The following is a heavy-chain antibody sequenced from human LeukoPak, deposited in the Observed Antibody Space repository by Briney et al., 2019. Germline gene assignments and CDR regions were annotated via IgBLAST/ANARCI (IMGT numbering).Heavy chain of an antibody. D-gene: IGHD3-10*01. Sequence: GASVKVSCKVSGYTLTELSMHRVRQAPGKGLEWMGGFDPEDGETIYAQKFQGRVTMTEDTSTDTAYMELSSLRSEDTAVYYCATDEYDYYGSGSYYNLWYWGQGTLVTVSS. CDR3: ATDEYDYYGSGSYYNLWY. CDR2: FDPEDGET. V-gene: IGHV1-24*01. CDR1: GYTLTELS. J-gene: IGHJ4*02.